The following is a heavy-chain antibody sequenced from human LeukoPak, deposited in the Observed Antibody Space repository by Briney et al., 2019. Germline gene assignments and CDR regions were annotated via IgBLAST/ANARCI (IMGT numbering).Heavy chain of an antibody. J-gene: IGHJ5*02. CDR1: GYTFTGYY. V-gene: IGHV1-69*13. Sequence: SVKVSCKASGYTFTGYYMDWVQQAPGQGLEWIGGIIPIFGTANYAQKFQGRVTITADESTSTAYMELSSLRSEDTAVYYCARLGRMRIVGATTQYITWGQGTLVIVSS. CDR3: ARLGRMRIVGATTQYIT. D-gene: IGHD1-26*01. CDR2: IIPIFGTA.